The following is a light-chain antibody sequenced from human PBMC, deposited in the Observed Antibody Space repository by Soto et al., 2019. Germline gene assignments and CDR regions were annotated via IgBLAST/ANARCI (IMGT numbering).Light chain of an antibody. CDR3: SSYTISSSYV. V-gene: IGLV2-14*03. J-gene: IGLJ1*01. CDR1: SSDVGGYDS. CDR2: DVT. Sequence: QSVLTQPASVSGSLGQSITISCTGTSSDVGGYDSVSWYQQYPGKAPKLMIHDVTSRPSGVSNRFSGSKSGNTASLTISGLQAEDEADYYCSSYTISSSYVFGGGTKVTVL.